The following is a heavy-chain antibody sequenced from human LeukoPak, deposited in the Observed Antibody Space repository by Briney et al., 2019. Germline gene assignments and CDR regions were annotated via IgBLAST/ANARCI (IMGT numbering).Heavy chain of an antibody. CDR2: ISAYNGNT. CDR3: ARDLDQYNGRFGGFGHDF. D-gene: IGHD3-10*01. V-gene: IGHV1-18*01. J-gene: IGHJ4*02. Sequence: ASVTVSCTASGYTFINYGINWVRQAPGQGLEWMGWISAYNGNTNYAQSLQGRVTMTTDTSTSTVYMEMRSLTSDDTAVYYCARDLDQYNGRFGGFGHDFWGQGTLVTVSS. CDR1: GYTFINYG.